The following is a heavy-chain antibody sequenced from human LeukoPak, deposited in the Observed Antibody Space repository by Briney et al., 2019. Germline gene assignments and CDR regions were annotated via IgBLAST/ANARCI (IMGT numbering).Heavy chain of an antibody. J-gene: IGHJ3*02. CDR1: GYTFTGYY. CDR3: GRVMVRGVINAFDI. D-gene: IGHD3-10*01. V-gene: IGHV1-2*02. Sequence: ASVKVSFKASGYTFTGYYMDWVRQPPGQGLEWMGLINPKSGGTNYAQKFQGRVTITIDTPSSTAYMELSRLRSDDTAVYYCGRVMVRGVINAFDIWGQGTMVTVSS. CDR2: INPKSGGT.